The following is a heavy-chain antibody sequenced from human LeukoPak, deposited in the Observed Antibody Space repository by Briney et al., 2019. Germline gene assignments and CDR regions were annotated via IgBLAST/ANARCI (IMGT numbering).Heavy chain of an antibody. Sequence: GGSLRLSCAASGFTFSSYGMHWVRQAPGKGLEWVAVISYDGSNKYYADSVKGRFTISRDNSKNTLYLQMNSLRAEDTAVYYCVYSSSWYGVYWGQGTLVTVSS. D-gene: IGHD6-13*01. CDR3: VYSSSWYGVY. V-gene: IGHV3-30*03. J-gene: IGHJ4*02. CDR1: GFTFSSYG. CDR2: ISYDGSNK.